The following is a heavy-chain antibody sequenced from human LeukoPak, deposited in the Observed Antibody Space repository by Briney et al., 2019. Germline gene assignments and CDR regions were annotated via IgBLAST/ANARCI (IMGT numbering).Heavy chain of an antibody. V-gene: IGHV1-2*06. Sequence: ASVKVSCKASGYTFTGYYMHWVRQAPGQGLEWMRRINPNSGGTNYAQKFQGRVTMTRDTSISTAYMELSRLRSGDTAVYYCARGLVAAPFDYWGQGTLVTVSS. J-gene: IGHJ4*02. CDR3: ARGLVAAPFDY. CDR2: INPNSGGT. D-gene: IGHD2-15*01. CDR1: GYTFTGYY.